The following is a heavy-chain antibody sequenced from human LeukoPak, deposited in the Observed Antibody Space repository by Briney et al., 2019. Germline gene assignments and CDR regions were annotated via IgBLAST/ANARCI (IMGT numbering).Heavy chain of an antibody. CDR1: AGSISSSNW. D-gene: IGHD6-6*01. Sequence: SETLSLTCAVSAGSISSSNWWSWVRQPPGKGLEWIGEIYHSGSTNYNPSLKSRVTISVDKSKNQFSLKLSSVTAADTAVYYCARMIAARYYYYGMDVWGQGTTVTVSS. V-gene: IGHV4-4*02. J-gene: IGHJ6*02. CDR2: IYHSGST. CDR3: ARMIAARYYYYGMDV.